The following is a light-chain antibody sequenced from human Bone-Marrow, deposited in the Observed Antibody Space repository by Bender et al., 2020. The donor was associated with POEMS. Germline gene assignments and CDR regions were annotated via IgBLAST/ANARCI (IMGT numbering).Light chain of an antibody. V-gene: IGLV2-14*01. J-gene: IGLJ3*02. CDR1: SSDIGGYNY. Sequence: QSALTQPASVSGSPGQSITISCTGTSSDIGGYNYVSWYQQHPGKAPKLMILEDNKRPTGVSTRFSGYKSGNAASLTISGLQAEDEADYFCITYTSSSTRVCGGGPKLTVL. CDR2: EDN. CDR3: ITYTSSSTRV.